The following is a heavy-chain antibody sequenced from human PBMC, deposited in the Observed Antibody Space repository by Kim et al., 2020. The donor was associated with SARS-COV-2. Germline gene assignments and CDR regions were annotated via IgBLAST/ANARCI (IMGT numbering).Heavy chain of an antibody. V-gene: IGHV3-11*05. CDR3: ARVSLGSSSWYYFDY. D-gene: IGHD6-13*01. Sequence: ADSRQGRLSISRDNAKNSLYLQMNSLRADDTAVYYCARVSLGSSSWYYFDYWGQGTLVTVSS. J-gene: IGHJ4*02.